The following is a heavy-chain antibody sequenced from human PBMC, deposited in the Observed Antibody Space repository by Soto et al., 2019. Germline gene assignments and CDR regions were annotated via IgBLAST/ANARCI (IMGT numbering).Heavy chain of an antibody. CDR2: ISGSGGST. V-gene: IGHV3-23*01. CDR1: GFTFSSYA. J-gene: IGHJ4*02. Sequence: PGGSLRLSCAASGFTFSSYAMSWVRQAPGKGLEWVSAISGSGGSTYYADSVKGRFTISRDNSKNTLYLQMNSLRAEDTAVYYCAKVPSGYSSSSAHFDYWGQGTLVTVSS. D-gene: IGHD6-6*01. CDR3: AKVPSGYSSSSAHFDY.